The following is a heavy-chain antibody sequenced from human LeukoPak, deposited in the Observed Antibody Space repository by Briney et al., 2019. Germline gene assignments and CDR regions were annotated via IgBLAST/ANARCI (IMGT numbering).Heavy chain of an antibody. CDR3: ARRGGMRGAILY. CDR1: GDSISGYF. Sequence: KPSESLSLTCTVSGDSISGYFWSWIRHTPGKGLEWIGYIHYSGATNYNSSLKSRVTMSVDTSKDQFSLKLSSVNAADTAMYYCARRGGMRGAILYWGQGTLVTASS. V-gene: IGHV4-59*08. CDR2: IHYSGAT. D-gene: IGHD3-10*01. J-gene: IGHJ4*02.